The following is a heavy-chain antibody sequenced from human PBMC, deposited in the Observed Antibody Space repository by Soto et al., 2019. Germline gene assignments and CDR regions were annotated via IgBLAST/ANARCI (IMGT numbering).Heavy chain of an antibody. Sequence: EVQLVESGGGLVQPGRSLRLSCAVSGSTSDEYAMHWLRQAPGKGLEWVAGIFLESDRTGYADSVKGRFTTSRDKAKNSLYLQMNSLRPEDTALYYCGKDGKAGGLDFWGQGTLVTVSS. J-gene: IGHJ4*02. V-gene: IGHV3-9*02. CDR1: GSTSDEYA. D-gene: IGHD2-15*01. CDR2: IFLESDRT. CDR3: GKDGKAGGLDF.